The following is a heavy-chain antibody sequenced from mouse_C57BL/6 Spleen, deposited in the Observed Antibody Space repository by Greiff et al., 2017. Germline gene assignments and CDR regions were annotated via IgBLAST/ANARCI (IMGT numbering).Heavy chain of an antibody. CDR1: GYAFSSSW. Sequence: VQGVESGPELVKPGASVKISCKASGYAFSSSWMNWVKQRPGKGLEWIGRIYPGDGDTNYNGKFKGKATLTADKSSSTAYMQLSSLTSEDSAVYFCARELPHFDYWGQGTTLTVSS. V-gene: IGHV1-82*01. J-gene: IGHJ2*01. CDR3: ARELPHFDY. D-gene: IGHD2-1*01. CDR2: IYPGDGDT.